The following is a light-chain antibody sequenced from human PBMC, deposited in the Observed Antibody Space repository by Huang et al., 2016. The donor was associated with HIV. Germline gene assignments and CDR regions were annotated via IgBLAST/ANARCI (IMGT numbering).Light chain of an antibody. CDR2: GAS. CDR3: QQSSSPPPT. CDR1: QSVTKY. Sequence: DIQMTQSPSSLSASVGDRVTITCLATQSVTKYLNWYQQKPGKAPKLLIYGASSLQTVFPSRFIGSGSGTDFTLTISSLQPEDFATYYCQQSSSPPPTFGPGTKVDIK. V-gene: IGKV1-39*01. J-gene: IGKJ3*01.